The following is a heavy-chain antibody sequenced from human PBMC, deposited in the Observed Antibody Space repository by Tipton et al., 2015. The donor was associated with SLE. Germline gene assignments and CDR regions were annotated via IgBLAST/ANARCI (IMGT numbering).Heavy chain of an antibody. V-gene: IGHV3-NL1*01. J-gene: IGHJ4*02. CDR1: GFTFSIYG. D-gene: IGHD2-8*02. CDR2: ITWDGSGT. Sequence: SGFTFSIYGMHWVRQVPGKGLEWVSLITWDGSGTFYADSVKGRFTISRDNAKNSLYLQMNSLRAEDTGVYHCARGRGVADYWGRGTLVTVSS. CDR3: ARGRGVADY.